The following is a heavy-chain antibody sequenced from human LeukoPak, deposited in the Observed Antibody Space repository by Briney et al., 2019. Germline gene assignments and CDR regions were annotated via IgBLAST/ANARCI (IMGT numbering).Heavy chain of an antibody. J-gene: IGHJ3*02. D-gene: IGHD1-26*01. Sequence: SETLSLTCTVSGGSISSYYWSWIRQPAGKGLEWIGRIYTSGSTNYNPSLKSRVTMSVDTSKSQFSLNLTSVTAADTAVYYCARDSPDRSIVGATGRAFDIWGQGTVVTVSS. CDR2: IYTSGST. CDR3: ARDSPDRSIVGATGRAFDI. CDR1: GGSISSYY. V-gene: IGHV4-4*07.